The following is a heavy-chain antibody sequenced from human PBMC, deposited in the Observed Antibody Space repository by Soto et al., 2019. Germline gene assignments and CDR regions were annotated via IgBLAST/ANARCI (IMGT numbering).Heavy chain of an antibody. D-gene: IGHD5-12*01. CDR2: ISGSGGST. V-gene: IGHV3-23*01. CDR1: GFTFSSYA. CDR3: AKGLVATTTPNYYYYYYGMDV. Sequence: HPGGSLRLSCAASGFTFSSYAMSWVRQAPGKGLEWVSAISGSGGSTYYADSVKGRFTISRDNSKNTLYLQMNSLRAEDTAVYYCAKGLVATTTPNYYYYYYGMDVWGQGTTVTVSS. J-gene: IGHJ6*02.